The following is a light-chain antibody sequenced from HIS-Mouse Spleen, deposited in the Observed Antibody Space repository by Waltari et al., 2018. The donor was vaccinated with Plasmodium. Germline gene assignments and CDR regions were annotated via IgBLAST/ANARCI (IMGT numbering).Light chain of an antibody. CDR1: QSVSSSY. V-gene: IGKV3-20*01. J-gene: IGKJ3*01. CDR3: QQYGSSPFT. Sequence: DIVLTQSPGTLSLSTGERATLSCRASQSVSSSYLAWYQQKPGQAPRLLIYGASSRATGIPDRFSGSGSGTDFTLTISRLEPEDFAVYYCQQYGSSPFTFGPGTKVDIK. CDR2: GAS.